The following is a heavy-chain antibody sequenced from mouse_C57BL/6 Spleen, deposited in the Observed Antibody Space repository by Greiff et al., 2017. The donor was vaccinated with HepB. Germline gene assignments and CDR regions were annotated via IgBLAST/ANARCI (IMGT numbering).Heavy chain of an antibody. CDR3: ARRGQLRLPFDY. CDR2: IYPRSGNT. J-gene: IGHJ2*01. Sequence: VQLQQSGAELARPGASVKLSCKASGYTFTSYGISWVKQRTGQGLEWIGEIYPRSGNTYYNEKFKGKATLTADKSSSTAYMELRSLTSEDSAVYFCARRGQLRLPFDYWGQGTTLTVSS. CDR1: GYTFTSYG. V-gene: IGHV1-81*01. D-gene: IGHD3-2*02.